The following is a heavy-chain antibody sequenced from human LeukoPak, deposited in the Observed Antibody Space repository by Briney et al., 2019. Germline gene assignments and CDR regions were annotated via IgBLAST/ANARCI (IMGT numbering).Heavy chain of an antibody. V-gene: IGHV4-61*02. D-gene: IGHD5-18*01. CDR3: ARTTSYSYGDNFDY. Sequence: PSETLSLTCTVSGGSISSGSYYWSWIRQPAGKGLEWIGRIYTSGSTNYNPSLKSRVTISVDTSKNQFSLKLSSVTAADTAVYYCARTTSYSYGDNFDYWGQGTLVTVSS. J-gene: IGHJ4*02. CDR2: IYTSGST. CDR1: GGSISSGSYY.